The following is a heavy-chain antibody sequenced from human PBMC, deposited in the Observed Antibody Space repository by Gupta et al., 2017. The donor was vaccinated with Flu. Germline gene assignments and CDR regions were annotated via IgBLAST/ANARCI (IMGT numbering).Heavy chain of an antibody. CDR1: GFTLSDYW. CDR3: ARDVGSGDYDS. D-gene: IGHD4-17*01. Sequence: GGGLVQPGGSLRLSCGASGFTLSDYWMSWVRQAPGKGPELVANINRDGSVINYMDFVRGRFTISRDNAKNAVYFQMNSLRVDDTAVYYCARDVGSGDYDSWGQGTLVTVSS. V-gene: IGHV3-7*01. CDR2: INRDGSVI. J-gene: IGHJ5*01.